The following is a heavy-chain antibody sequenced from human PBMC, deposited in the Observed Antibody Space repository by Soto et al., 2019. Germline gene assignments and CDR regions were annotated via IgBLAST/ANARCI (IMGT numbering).Heavy chain of an antibody. Sequence: GGSLRLSCAASGFTFSSYAMSWVRQAPGKGLEWVSAISVSGGSTYYADSVKGRFTISRDNSTNTLYLQMNSLRAEDTAVYYCAKDGTRITMVRGVAYYGMDVWGQGTTVTVSS. D-gene: IGHD3-10*01. CDR2: ISVSGGST. CDR1: GFTFSSYA. V-gene: IGHV3-23*01. CDR3: AKDGTRITMVRGVAYYGMDV. J-gene: IGHJ6*02.